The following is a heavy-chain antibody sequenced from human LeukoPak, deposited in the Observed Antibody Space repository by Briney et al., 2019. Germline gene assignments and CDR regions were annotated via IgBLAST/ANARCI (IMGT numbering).Heavy chain of an antibody. CDR1: GYSISSGYY. J-gene: IGHJ4*02. CDR3: ARGARGDFLYYFDY. CDR2: MYYSGST. V-gene: IGHV4-38-2*02. Sequence: PSETLSLTCTVSGYSISSGYYWGWIRQPPGKGLEWIGSMYYSGSTYYNPSLKSRVTISVDTSKNQFSLKLSSVTAADTAVYYCARGARGDFLYYFDYWGQGTLVTVSS. D-gene: IGHD3-10*01.